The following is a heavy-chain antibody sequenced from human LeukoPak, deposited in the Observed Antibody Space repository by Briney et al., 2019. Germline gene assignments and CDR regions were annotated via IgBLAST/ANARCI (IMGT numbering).Heavy chain of an antibody. J-gene: IGHJ4*02. CDR2: IGSTGSYI. Sequence: TGGSLRLSCAGSGFTFNNYYMSWVRQAPGRGLEWVSSIGSTGSYIYYADSVKGRFTISRDNAKNSLFLQMNSLRAEDTAVYYCARDALQYNYAFGYWGKGTLVTVSS. CDR1: GFTFNNYY. V-gene: IGHV3-21*01. CDR3: ARDALQYNYAFGY. D-gene: IGHD5-18*01.